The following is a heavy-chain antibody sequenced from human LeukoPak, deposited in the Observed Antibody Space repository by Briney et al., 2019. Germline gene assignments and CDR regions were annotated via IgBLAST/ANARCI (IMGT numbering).Heavy chain of an antibody. CDR2: ISSSSSYI. CDR3: ARGTMFPYYFDY. D-gene: IGHD3-10*02. V-gene: IGHV3-21*01. J-gene: IGHJ4*02. CDR1: GFKFGSYS. Sequence: GGSLRLSCAASGFKFGSYSMKWVRQAPGKGLEWVSFISSSSSYIYYADSLKGRFTISRDNAKNSLYLQMNSLRAEDTAVYYCARGTMFPYYFDYWGQGTLVTVSS.